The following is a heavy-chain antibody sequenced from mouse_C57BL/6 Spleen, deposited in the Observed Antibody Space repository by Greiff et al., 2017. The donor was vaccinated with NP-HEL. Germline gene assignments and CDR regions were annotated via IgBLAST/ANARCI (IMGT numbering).Heavy chain of an antibody. J-gene: IGHJ1*03. CDR3: ARLGPDWYFDV. Sequence: EVMLVESGGDLVKPGGSLELSCAASGFTFSSYGMSWVRQTPDKRLEWVATISSGGSYTYYPDSVKGRFTISRDNAKNTLYLQMSSLKSEDTAMYYCARLGPDWYFDVWGTGTTVTVSS. CDR2: ISSGGSYT. V-gene: IGHV5-6*01. CDR1: GFTFSSYG.